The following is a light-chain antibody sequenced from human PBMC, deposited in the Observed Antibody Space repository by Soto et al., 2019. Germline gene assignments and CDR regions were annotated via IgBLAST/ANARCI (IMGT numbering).Light chain of an antibody. CDR3: QQYNHWYS. J-gene: IGKJ2*03. CDR1: QSISWW. V-gene: IGKV1-5*03. CDR2: KAS. Sequence: DIPMTQSPSTLSASVGDRVTITCRASQSISWWLAWYQLKPGKTPKLLIYKASSLQSGVPSRFSGSGSGTEFTLTINSLQPDDFETYYCQQYNHWYSFGQGTKLEIK.